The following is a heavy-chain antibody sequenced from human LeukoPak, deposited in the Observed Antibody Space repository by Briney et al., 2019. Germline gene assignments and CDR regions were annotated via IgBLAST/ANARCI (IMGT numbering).Heavy chain of an antibody. CDR2: IYPSDSDT. CDR3: ARGYNSYSSSSTSFDP. V-gene: IGHV5-51*01. Sequence: GESLKISCKGSGYYFSNYWIGWVRRLPGKGLEWMGIIYPSDSDTRYSPSFQGQVTISADKSINTAYLQWTSLKASDTAIYYCARGYNSYSSSSTSFDPWGQGTLVTVSS. J-gene: IGHJ5*02. CDR1: GYYFSNYW. D-gene: IGHD6-6*01.